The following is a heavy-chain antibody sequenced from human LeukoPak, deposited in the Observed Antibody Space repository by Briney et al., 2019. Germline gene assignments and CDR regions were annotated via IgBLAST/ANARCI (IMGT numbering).Heavy chain of an antibody. Sequence: GGSLRLSCAASGFTVSSSYMYWVRQAPGKGLEWVSFFYRGETTYYADSVKGRFTISRDNSKNTLYLQMNSLRAEDTAVYYCAREIVGATCFDYWGQGTLVTVSS. J-gene: IGHJ4*02. CDR1: GFTVSSSY. CDR2: FYRGETT. V-gene: IGHV3-53*01. D-gene: IGHD1-26*01. CDR3: AREIVGATCFDY.